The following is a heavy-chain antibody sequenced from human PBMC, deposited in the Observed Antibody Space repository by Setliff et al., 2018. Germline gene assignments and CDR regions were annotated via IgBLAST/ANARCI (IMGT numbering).Heavy chain of an antibody. Sequence: PSETLSLTCAVSGFSISSGYYWGWIRQPSGKGLEWIGEINHSGNTNYNPPLKSRVTISVDTSKNQFSLKLSSVTAADTAVYYCARGVHGSGSYRLYYYYYMDVWGKGTTVTVS. CDR3: ARGVHGSGSYRLYYYYYMDV. CDR1: GFSISSGYY. D-gene: IGHD3-10*01. CDR2: INHSGNT. V-gene: IGHV4-38-2*01. J-gene: IGHJ6*03.